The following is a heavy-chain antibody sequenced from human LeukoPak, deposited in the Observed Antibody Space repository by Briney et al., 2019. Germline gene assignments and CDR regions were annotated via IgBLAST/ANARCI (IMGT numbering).Heavy chain of an antibody. V-gene: IGHV1-2*02. J-gene: IGHJ4*02. Sequence: ASVKVSCKASGYTFTGYYMHWVRQAPGQGLEWMGWINPNSGGTNYAQKFQGRVTVTRDTSISTAYMELSRLRSDDTAVYYCARLSSSSYYFDYWGQGTLVTVSS. D-gene: IGHD6-6*01. CDR3: ARLSSSSYYFDY. CDR2: INPNSGGT. CDR1: GYTFTGYY.